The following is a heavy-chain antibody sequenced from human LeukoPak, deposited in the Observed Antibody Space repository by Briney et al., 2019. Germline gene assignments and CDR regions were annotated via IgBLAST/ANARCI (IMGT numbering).Heavy chain of an antibody. Sequence: GASVKVSCKASGGTFSSYAISWVRQAPGQGLEWMGGIIPIFGTANYAQKFQGRVTITADESTSTAYMELSSLRSEDTAVYYCPRDSDSSLDAFDIWGQGTMVTVSS. D-gene: IGHD3-22*01. J-gene: IGHJ3*02. V-gene: IGHV1-69*13. CDR2: IIPIFGTA. CDR3: PRDSDSSLDAFDI. CDR1: GGTFSSYA.